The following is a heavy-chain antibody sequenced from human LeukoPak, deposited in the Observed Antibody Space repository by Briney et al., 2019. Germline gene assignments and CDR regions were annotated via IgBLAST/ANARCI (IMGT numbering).Heavy chain of an antibody. CDR2: IIPIGGP. D-gene: IGHD6-13*01. J-gene: IGHJ4*02. V-gene: IGHV4-34*12. CDR1: GGSFSGNY. Sequence: PSETLSLTCAVYGGSFSGNYWGWIRQLPGKGLKWIGEIIPIGGPNYNPSLRGRFTISLDTPNNQFSLKLSSVTAADTAVYYCARAPRGNSFDYWGQGTLVTVS. CDR3: ARAPRGNSFDY.